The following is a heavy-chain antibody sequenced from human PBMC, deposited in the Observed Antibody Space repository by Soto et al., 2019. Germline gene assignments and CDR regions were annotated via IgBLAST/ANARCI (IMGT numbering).Heavy chain of an antibody. CDR1: GGSGTSDEDY. CDR2: ISNSGST. Sequence: SETLSLTCTVFGGSGTSDEDYWTWIRQSPGKGLEWIGYISNSGSTGYNPSLKTRLSMSVDRSKNQFTLRLTSVTAADTAVYFCATESGSTYGYFDHWGQGTQVTVSS. CDR3: ATESGSTYGYFDH. V-gene: IGHV4-30-4*01. J-gene: IGHJ4*02. D-gene: IGHD5-18*01.